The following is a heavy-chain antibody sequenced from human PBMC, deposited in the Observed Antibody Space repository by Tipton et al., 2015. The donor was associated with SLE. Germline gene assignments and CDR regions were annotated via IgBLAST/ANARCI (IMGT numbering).Heavy chain of an antibody. Sequence: SLRLSCAASGFTFSPFIMHWVRQTPGKGLEWVSSISSSSSYIYYADSVKGRFTISRDNAKNSLYLQMNSLRAEDTAIYYCARGLAASGPWGQGTLVTVSS. D-gene: IGHD6-13*01. CDR3: ARGLAASGP. V-gene: IGHV3-21*01. J-gene: IGHJ5*02. CDR2: ISSSSSYI. CDR1: GFTFSPFI.